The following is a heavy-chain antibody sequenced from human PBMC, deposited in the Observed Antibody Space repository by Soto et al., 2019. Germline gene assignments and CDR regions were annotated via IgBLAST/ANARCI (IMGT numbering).Heavy chain of an antibody. J-gene: IGHJ4*02. CDR2: VDPENGDT. CDR3: AKKSEAGAQFDS. Sequence: DVQLVQSGAEVRKPGASVQISCKVYGYTFSDYYIHWVRQAPGKGLEWIGLVDPENGDTIYAQKFQGGVTLTADTTIDTYYMEVHSLKSEDTGVYCCAKKSEAGAQFDSWGQGALITVSS. V-gene: IGHV1-69-2*01. CDR1: GYTFSDYY.